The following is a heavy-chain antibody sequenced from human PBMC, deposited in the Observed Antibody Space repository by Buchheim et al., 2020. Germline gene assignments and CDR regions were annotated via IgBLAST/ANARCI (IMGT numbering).Heavy chain of an antibody. J-gene: IGHJ4*02. Sequence: QVQLQQWGAGLLKPSETLSLTCAVYGGSFSGYYWSWIRQPPGKGLEWIGEINHSGSTNYNPSLKSRVTISVDPSKNKFSLKLSSVTAADTAVYYCARGYYGSGRRTYYFDYWGQGTL. CDR3: ARGYYGSGRRTYYFDY. D-gene: IGHD3-10*01. CDR2: INHSGST. V-gene: IGHV4-34*01. CDR1: GGSFSGYY.